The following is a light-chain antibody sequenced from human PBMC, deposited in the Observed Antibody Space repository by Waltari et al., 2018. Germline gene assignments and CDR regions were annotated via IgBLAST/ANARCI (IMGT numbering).Light chain of an antibody. V-gene: IGKV3-15*01. CDR3: QQYNNWPIT. J-gene: IGKJ5*01. Sequence: EIVMTQSPATLSVSPGERAARSFSASQTINSHLAWYQLKPGQAPRPLMYRASTRATGIPARFSGSGSATEFPLTIRSLQSEDFAVYSCQQYNNWPITFGQGTRLEIK. CDR1: QTINSH. CDR2: RAS.